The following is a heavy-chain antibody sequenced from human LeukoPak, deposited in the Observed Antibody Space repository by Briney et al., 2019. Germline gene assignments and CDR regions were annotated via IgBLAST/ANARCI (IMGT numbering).Heavy chain of an antibody. Sequence: SETLSLTCTVSGGSISSYYWSWIRQPAGKGLEWIGRIYTSGSTNYNPSLKSRVTMSEDTSKNQFSLKLSSVTAADTAVYYCARGSSRGGLRGWFDPWGQGTLVTVSS. CDR1: GGSISSYY. CDR2: IYTSGST. V-gene: IGHV4-4*07. J-gene: IGHJ5*02. D-gene: IGHD5-12*01. CDR3: ARGSSRGGLRGWFDP.